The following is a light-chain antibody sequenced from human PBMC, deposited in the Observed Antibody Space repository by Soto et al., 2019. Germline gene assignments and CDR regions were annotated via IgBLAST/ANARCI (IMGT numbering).Light chain of an antibody. CDR1: QSVSSY. J-gene: IGKJ5*01. CDR2: DAS. V-gene: IGKV3-11*01. Sequence: EIVLTQSPATLSLSPGERDTLSCRASQSVSSYLAWYQQKPGQXPRXXIYDASNRATGIPARFSVIEYGTDCTLNLSSLETEDVAVYYCQQRSHWPITFGQGTRLDIK. CDR3: QQRSHWPIT.